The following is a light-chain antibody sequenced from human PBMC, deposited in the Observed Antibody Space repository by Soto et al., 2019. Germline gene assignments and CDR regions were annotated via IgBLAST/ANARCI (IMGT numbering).Light chain of an antibody. Sequence: IVMTQSPATLSVFTGGSASLSCRASQSVSNNLAWYQKKPGQAPRLLIYGASTRAAGISVRFSGSGSGTEFTLIISSLQSDDSAVYYCQQYHNAGSTFGQGTKVEI. CDR2: GAS. CDR1: QSVSNN. CDR3: QQYHNAGST. J-gene: IGKJ1*01. V-gene: IGKV3-15*01.